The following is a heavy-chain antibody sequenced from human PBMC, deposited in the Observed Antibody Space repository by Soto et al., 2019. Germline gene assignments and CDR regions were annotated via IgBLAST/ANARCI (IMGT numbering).Heavy chain of an antibody. Sequence: GGSLRLSCVASGFTFSDHYMDWVRQAPGKGLEWVGRIKDKANGYKTEYAASVEGRITISRDDSKNSLSLQINSLKTEDTAVYYCARDYYDSSGWWFDPWGQGTLVTVSS. CDR2: IKDKANGYKT. J-gene: IGHJ5*02. D-gene: IGHD3-22*01. CDR1: GFTFSDHY. V-gene: IGHV3-72*01. CDR3: ARDYYDSSGWWFDP.